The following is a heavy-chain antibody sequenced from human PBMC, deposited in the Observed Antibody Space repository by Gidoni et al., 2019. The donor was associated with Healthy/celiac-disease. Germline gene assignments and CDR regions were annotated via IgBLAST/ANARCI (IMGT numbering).Heavy chain of an antibody. D-gene: IGHD3-16*02. CDR2: ISGCGGSP. Sequence: EVQLLESGGGLVQPGGSMRLSCAASGFTFSGYAMSWVRQAPGQGVEWVSAISGCGGSPYYADSVKGRFTISIDNSKNTLYLQMNSLRAEDTSVYYCAKDYPAYWGQGTLVTVSS. CDR1: GFTFSGYA. V-gene: IGHV3-23*01. CDR3: AKDYPAY. J-gene: IGHJ4*02.